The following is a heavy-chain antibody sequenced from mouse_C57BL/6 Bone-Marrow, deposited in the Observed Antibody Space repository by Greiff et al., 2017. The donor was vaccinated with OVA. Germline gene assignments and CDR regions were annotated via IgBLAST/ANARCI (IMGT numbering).Heavy chain of an antibody. V-gene: IGHV5-9*01. CDR1: GFTFSSYT. J-gene: IGHJ2*01. D-gene: IGHD2-4*01. CDR3: ARQDDYPYYFDC. Sequence: EVKVVDSGGGLVKPGGSLKLSCAASGFTFSSYTMSWVRQTPEKRLEWVATISGGGGNTYYPDSVKGRFTISRDNAKNTLYLQMSSLRSEDTALYYCARQDDYPYYFDCWGQGTTLTVSS. CDR2: ISGGGGNT.